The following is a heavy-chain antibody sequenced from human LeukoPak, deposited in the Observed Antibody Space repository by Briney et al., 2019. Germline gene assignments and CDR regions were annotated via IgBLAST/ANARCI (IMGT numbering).Heavy chain of an antibody. CDR2: ITTTSTTK. D-gene: IGHD3-10*01. V-gene: IGHV3-48*04. J-gene: IGHJ6*03. Sequence: GGSLRLSCAASGFTFSTYTMNWVRQAPGKGLEWVSYITTTSTTKLYADSVRGRFTISRDNAKNSLYLQMNSLRAEDTAVYYCARDDYYGSGSSSGAYMDVWGKGTTVTISS. CDR1: GFTFSTYT. CDR3: ARDDYYGSGSSSGAYMDV.